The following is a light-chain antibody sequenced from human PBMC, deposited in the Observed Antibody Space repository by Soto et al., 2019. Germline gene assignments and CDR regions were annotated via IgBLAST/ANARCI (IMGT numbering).Light chain of an antibody. CDR2: DAS. CDR1: QSVRSS. Sequence: EIVLTQSPDTLSLSPGERATLSCRASQSVRSSLAWYQQKPGQAPRLLIYDASNRATGIPARFSGSGSGTDLNLTISSLEPEDFAVYYCQQHSNWPPEVTFGPGTKVDIK. CDR3: QQHSNWPPEVT. J-gene: IGKJ3*01. V-gene: IGKV3-11*01.